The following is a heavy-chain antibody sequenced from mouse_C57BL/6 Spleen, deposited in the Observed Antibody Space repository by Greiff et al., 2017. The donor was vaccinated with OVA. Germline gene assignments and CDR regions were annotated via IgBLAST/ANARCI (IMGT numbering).Heavy chain of an antibody. D-gene: IGHD1-1*01. V-gene: IGHV1-72*01. CDR3: ARIYGSHSWFAY. CDR2: IDPYSGGT. J-gene: IGHJ3*01. Sequence: QVQLQQPGAELVKPGASVKLSCKASGYTFTSYWMHWVKQRPGRGLEWIGRIDPYSGGTKYNEKFKSKATLTVDKPSSTAYMQLSSLTSEDSAVYYCARIYGSHSWFAYWGQGTLVTVSA. CDR1: GYTFTSYW.